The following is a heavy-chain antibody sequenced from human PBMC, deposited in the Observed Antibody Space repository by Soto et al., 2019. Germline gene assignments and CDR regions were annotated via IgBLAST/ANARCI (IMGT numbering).Heavy chain of an antibody. CDR2: LIPIFATA. V-gene: IGHV1-69*06. CDR1: GGSFSSFA. CDR3: ARDPGATPPIAPYQDWFDP. J-gene: IGHJ5*02. Sequence: SVKVSCKASGGSFSSFAFSWVAQAPGQGLEWMGGLIPIFATANYAQKFQGRVTITADKSTRTAYMELSSLRSEDTAVYYCARDPGATPPIAPYQDWFDPWG. D-gene: IGHD6-25*01.